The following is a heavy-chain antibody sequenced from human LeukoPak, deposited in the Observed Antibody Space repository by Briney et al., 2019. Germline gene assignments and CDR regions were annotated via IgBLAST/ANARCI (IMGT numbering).Heavy chain of an antibody. J-gene: IGHJ4*02. D-gene: IGHD4-11*01. V-gene: IGHV4-34*01. Sequence: SETLSLTCGLFGRSIIGYHWNWIRQSPGKGLKWIGEINHSGSANYNPSFKSRVTISLDTSKNQFSLELRSVTAADTAVYYCARDPTTVVSVPYYFDDWGQGTLVTVSS. CDR3: ARDPTTVVSVPYYFDD. CDR1: GRSIIGYH. CDR2: INHSGSA.